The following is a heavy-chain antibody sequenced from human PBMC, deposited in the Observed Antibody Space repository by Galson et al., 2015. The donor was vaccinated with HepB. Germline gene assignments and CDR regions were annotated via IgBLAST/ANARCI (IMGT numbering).Heavy chain of an antibody. CDR2: IYSGGST. Sequence: SLRLSCAASGFTVSSNYMSWVRQAPGKGLEWVSVIYSGGSTYYEDSVKGRFTISRDNSKNKLYNQMNSLRAEDTAVYYCAKDNSRRGFDYWGQGTLVTVSS. D-gene: IGHD2/OR15-2a*01. J-gene: IGHJ4*02. CDR3: AKDNSRRGFDY. V-gene: IGHV3-53*01. CDR1: GFTVSSNY.